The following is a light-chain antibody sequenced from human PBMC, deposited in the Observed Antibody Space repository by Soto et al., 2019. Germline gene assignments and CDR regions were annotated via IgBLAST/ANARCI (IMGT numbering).Light chain of an antibody. CDR1: HNIERW. J-gene: IGKJ1*01. CDR3: QQFANSWT. CDR2: DAS. Sequence: IQMTQSPSTLSASVGDRVTITCRASHNIERWMAWXQQTPGXXPXLLIFDASTLHSGVPSRFSGSGSGTEFPLTISSLQPDDFATYYCQQFANSWTFGQGTKVDIK. V-gene: IGKV1-5*01.